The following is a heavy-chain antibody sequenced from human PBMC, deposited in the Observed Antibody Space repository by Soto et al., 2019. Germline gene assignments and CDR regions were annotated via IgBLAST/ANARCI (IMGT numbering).Heavy chain of an antibody. J-gene: IGHJ6*02. V-gene: IGHV3-48*02. CDR3: ARVLGRVKPQQLVPVYGMDV. D-gene: IGHD6-13*01. CDR1: GFTFSSYS. Sequence: PGGSLRLSCAASGFTFSSYSMNWVRQAPGKGLEWVSYISSSSSTIYYADSVKGRFTISRDNAKNSLYLQMNSLRDEDTAVYYCARVLGRVKPQQLVPVYGMDVWGQGTTVTVSS. CDR2: ISSSSSTI.